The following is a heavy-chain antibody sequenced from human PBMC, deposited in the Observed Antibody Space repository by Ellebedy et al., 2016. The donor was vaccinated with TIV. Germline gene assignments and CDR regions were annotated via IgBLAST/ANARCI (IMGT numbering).Heavy chain of an antibody. CDR1: GYTFTSYY. Sequence: AASVKVSCKASGYTFTSYYMHWVRQAPGQGLEWMGIINPSGGSTSYAQKFQGRVTMTRDTSTSTVYMELSSLRSEDTAVYYCARYSGSGTYYRNGMDVWGQGTTVTVSS. CDR2: INPSGGST. J-gene: IGHJ6*02. D-gene: IGHD3-10*01. CDR3: ARYSGSGTYYRNGMDV. V-gene: IGHV1-46*01.